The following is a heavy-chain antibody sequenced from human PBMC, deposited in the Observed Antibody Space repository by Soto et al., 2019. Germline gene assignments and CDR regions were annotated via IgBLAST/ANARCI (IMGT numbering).Heavy chain of an antibody. Sequence: QVQLQESGPGLVKPSQTLSLTCTVSGGSINSGDYYWSWIRQPPGKGLEWIGYIYYSGSTYYNPPLRSRVTISIDTSKNHFFLTLSSVTAADTAVYYCARIGLTTALLWGQGTLVTVSS. J-gene: IGHJ4*02. CDR1: GGSINSGDYY. D-gene: IGHD4-17*01. CDR3: ARIGLTTALL. V-gene: IGHV4-30-4*01. CDR2: IYYSGST.